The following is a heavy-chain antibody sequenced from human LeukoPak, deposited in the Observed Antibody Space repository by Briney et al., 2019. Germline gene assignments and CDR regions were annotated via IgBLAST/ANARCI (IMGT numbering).Heavy chain of an antibody. CDR1: GGSISSSNW. CDR3: ARGHGGNYGDFDY. Sequence: SETLSLTCAVSGGSISSSNWWSWVRQPPGKGLEWIGEIYHSGSTNYNPSLKSRVTISVDKSKNQFSLKLSSVTAADTAVYYCARGHGGNYGDFDYWGQGTLVTASS. D-gene: IGHD4-23*01. J-gene: IGHJ4*02. V-gene: IGHV4-4*02. CDR2: IYHSGST.